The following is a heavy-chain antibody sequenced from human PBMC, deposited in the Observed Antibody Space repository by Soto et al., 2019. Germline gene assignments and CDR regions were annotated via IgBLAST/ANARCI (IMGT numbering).Heavy chain of an antibody. J-gene: IGHJ6*02. Sequence: QVQLVQSGAEVKKPGASVKVSCKASGYTFTSYGISWVRQAPGQGLEWMGWISAYNGNTNYAQKLKVRVTMTTDAYTGTVHMELRSLRSYDTAVYYCVRGTEWLSDMEVWGQGTTVTVSS. CDR2: ISAYNGNT. D-gene: IGHD3-3*01. V-gene: IGHV1-18*01. CDR3: VRGTEWLSDMEV. CDR1: GYTFTSYG.